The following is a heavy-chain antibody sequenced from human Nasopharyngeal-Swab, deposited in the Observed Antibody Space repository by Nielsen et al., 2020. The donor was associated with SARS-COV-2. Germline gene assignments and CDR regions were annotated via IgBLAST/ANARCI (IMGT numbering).Heavy chain of an antibody. J-gene: IGHJ4*02. CDR2: INPNSGGT. D-gene: IGHD6-19*01. CDR3: ARVGGSSGWLS. Sequence: WVRQAPGQGLEWMGRINPNSGGTNYAQKFQGRVTMTRDTSISTAYMELSRLRSEDTAVYYCARVGGSSGWLSWGQGTLVTVSS. V-gene: IGHV1-2*06.